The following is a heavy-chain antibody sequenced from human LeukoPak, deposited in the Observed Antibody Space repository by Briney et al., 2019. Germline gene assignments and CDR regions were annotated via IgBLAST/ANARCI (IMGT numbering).Heavy chain of an antibody. CDR3: ARDRVLLYYYGMDV. D-gene: IGHD2/OR15-2a*01. J-gene: IGHJ6*02. CDR2: ISYDGSNK. V-gene: IGHV3-30-3*01. Sequence: GGSLRLSCAASGFTFSRYAIHWVRRAPGKGLECLAVISYDGSNKYYTDSVKGRFTISRDNSNNTLYLEMNSLRAEDTAVYYCARDRVLLYYYGMDVWGQGTTVTVSS. CDR1: GFTFSRYA.